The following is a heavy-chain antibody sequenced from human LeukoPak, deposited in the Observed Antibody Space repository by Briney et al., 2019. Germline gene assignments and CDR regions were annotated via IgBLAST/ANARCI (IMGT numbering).Heavy chain of an antibody. CDR3: ASLKNGISWYEFDY. CDR1: GFTFSSYW. Sequence: GGSLRLSCAASGFTFSSYWMHWVRHAPGKGLVWVSRINSDGSSTSYADSVKGRFTISRDNAKNTLYLQMNSLRAEDTAVYYCASLKNGISWYEFDYWGQGTLVTVSS. CDR2: INSDGSST. V-gene: IGHV3-74*01. J-gene: IGHJ4*02. D-gene: IGHD6-13*01.